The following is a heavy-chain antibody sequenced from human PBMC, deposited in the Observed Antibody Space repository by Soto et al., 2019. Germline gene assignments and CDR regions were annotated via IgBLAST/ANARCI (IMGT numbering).Heavy chain of an antibody. CDR3: VKDQVVGGQYYGSSEFFF. D-gene: IGHD3-10*01. V-gene: IGHV3-21*01. J-gene: IGHJ4*02. CDR2: ISSSSSYI. Sequence: TGGSLRLSCAASGFTFSSYSMNWVRQAPGKGLEWVSSISSSSSYIYYVDSVKGRFTISRDNAKNSLYLQMNSLRRDDTAVYYCVKDQVVGGQYYGSSEFFFWGRGTLVTVSS. CDR1: GFTFSSYS.